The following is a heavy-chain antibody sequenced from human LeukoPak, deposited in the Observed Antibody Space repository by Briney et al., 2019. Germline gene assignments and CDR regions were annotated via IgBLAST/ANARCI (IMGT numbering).Heavy chain of an antibody. D-gene: IGHD4-23*01. CDR1: GGSISSYY. J-gene: IGHJ6*02. Sequence: SETLSLTCTVSGGSISSYYWSCIRQPPGKGLEWIGYIYYSGSTNYNPSLKSRVTISVDTSKNQFSLKLSSVTAADTAVYYCARVGYDYGGNPDYYCFSMDVWGQGTTVTVSS. V-gene: IGHV4-59*01. CDR3: ARVGYDYGGNPDYYCFSMDV. CDR2: IYYSGST.